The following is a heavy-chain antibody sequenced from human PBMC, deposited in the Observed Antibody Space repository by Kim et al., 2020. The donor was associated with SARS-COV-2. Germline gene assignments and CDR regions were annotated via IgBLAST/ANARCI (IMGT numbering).Heavy chain of an antibody. V-gene: IGHV3-23*01. Sequence: GGSLRLSCSASGFTYHSGDRTWIYKTQEKRLELISRISDRGDREVYADSVMGRFSISRDNSKDTLYLQMNSLRAEDTAVYYCAKHLDTAGGSPNWFDPWGQGSMVTFAS. CDR1: GFTYHSGD. J-gene: IGHJ5*02. CDR2: ISDRGDRE. D-gene: IGHD5-18*01. CDR3: AKHLDTAGGSPNWFDP.